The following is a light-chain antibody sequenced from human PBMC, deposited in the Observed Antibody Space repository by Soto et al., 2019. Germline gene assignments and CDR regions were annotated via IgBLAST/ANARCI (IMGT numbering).Light chain of an antibody. J-gene: IGKJ4*01. Sequence: DVQMTQSPSSLSASVGDTVTITCRASQSINNYLNWYEQKPGEAPKLLMYSASTLQSGVPSRFSGSGTGTDFTLTITSLQPEDFAVCYCQQSYSSPLTFGGGTKVEI. CDR3: QQSYSSPLT. V-gene: IGKV1-39*01. CDR1: QSINNY. CDR2: SAS.